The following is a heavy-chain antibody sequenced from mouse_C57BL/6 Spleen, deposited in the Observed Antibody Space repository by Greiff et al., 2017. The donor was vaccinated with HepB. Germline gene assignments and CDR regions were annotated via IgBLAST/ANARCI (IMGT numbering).Heavy chain of an antibody. CDR2: ISYSGST. V-gene: IGHV3-1*01. CDR1: GYSITSGYD. Sequence: EVKLQESGPGMVKPSQSLSLTCTVPGYSITSGYDWHWIRHFPGNKLEWMGYISYSGSTNYNPSLKSRISITHDTSKNHFFLKLNSVTTEDTATYYCARGELRKDAMDYWGQGTSVTVSS. CDR3: ARGELRKDAMDY. D-gene: IGHD3-2*02. J-gene: IGHJ4*01.